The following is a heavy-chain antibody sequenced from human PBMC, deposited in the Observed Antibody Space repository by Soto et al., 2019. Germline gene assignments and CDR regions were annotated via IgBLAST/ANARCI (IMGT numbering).Heavy chain of an antibody. V-gene: IGHV4-59*01. D-gene: IGHD4-17*01. CDR1: GGSISNNY. J-gene: IGHJ5*02. CDR2: IHYSGTT. Sequence: SETLSLTCTVSGGSISNNYWTWIRQPPGKGLQWIGYIHYSGTTNYNPSLKSRVTISVDTSKNQFSLKLSSVTAADTAVYYCAKVPWADYGGIFDPWGQRNPVTVSS. CDR3: AKVPWADYGGIFDP.